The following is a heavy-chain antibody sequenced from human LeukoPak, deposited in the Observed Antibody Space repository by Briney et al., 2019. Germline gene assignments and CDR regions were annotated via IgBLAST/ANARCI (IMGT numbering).Heavy chain of an antibody. D-gene: IGHD3-3*01. CDR2: IYYSGST. Sequence: PSETLSLTCTVSGGSISSSSYYWGWIRQPPGKGLEWIGSIYYSGSTYYNPSLKSRVTISVDTSKNQFSLKLSSVTAADTAVYYCASRTRITIFGVVITPFDYWGQGTLVTVSS. CDR1: GGSISSSSYY. CDR3: ASRTRITIFGVVITPFDY. J-gene: IGHJ4*02. V-gene: IGHV4-39*01.